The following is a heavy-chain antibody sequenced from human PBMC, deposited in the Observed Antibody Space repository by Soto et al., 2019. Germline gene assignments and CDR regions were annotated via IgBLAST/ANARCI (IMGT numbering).Heavy chain of an antibody. CDR3: AKDVGAGYSSGYFDY. Sequence: QVQLVESGGGVVQPGRSLRLSCAASGFTFSSYGMHWVRQAPGKGLEWVAVISYDGSNKYYADSVKGRFTISRDNSKNTLYLQMNSLRAEDTAVYYCAKDVGAGYSSGYFDYWGQGTLVTVSS. J-gene: IGHJ4*02. CDR1: GFTFSSYG. CDR2: ISYDGSNK. V-gene: IGHV3-30*18. D-gene: IGHD6-19*01.